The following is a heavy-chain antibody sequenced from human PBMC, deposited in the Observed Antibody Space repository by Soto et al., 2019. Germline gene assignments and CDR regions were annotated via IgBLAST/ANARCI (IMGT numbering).Heavy chain of an antibody. J-gene: IGHJ6*03. CDR3: AHRLSLSTSWNYGYMDV. CDR2: IYWDDDK. CDR1: GFSLSTGGVG. V-gene: IGHV2-5*02. Sequence: QITLKESGPTLVNPTQTLPLTCTFSGFSLSTGGVGVGWIRQPPGKALEWLALIYWDDDKRYNPSLKSRLTVTKDTSKNQVVLTITNMDLLDTATYYGAHRLSLSTSWNYGYMDVWGHGTTVTVSS. D-gene: IGHD6-13*01.